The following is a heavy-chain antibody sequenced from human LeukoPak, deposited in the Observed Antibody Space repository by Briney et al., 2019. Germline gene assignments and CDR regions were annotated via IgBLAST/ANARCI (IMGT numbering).Heavy chain of an antibody. Sequence: PSETLSLTCTVSGGSISSYYWSWIRQPPGKGLEWIGYIYYSGSTNYNPSLKSRVTISVDTSKNQFSLKLSSVTAADTAVYYCARGSDYYGSGSYYKLWGQGTLVTVSS. CDR2: IYYSGST. D-gene: IGHD3-10*01. CDR3: ARGSDYYGSGSYYKL. CDR1: GGSISSYY. V-gene: IGHV4-59*12. J-gene: IGHJ4*02.